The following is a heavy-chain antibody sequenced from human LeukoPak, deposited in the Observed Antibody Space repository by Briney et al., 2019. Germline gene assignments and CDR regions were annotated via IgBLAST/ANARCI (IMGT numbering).Heavy chain of an antibody. Sequence: PGGSLRLSCVASGFTFSSYVMSWVRQAPGKGLEWVSAISGSGGSAYYADSVKGRFTISRDNSKNTLYLQMNSLRAEDTAVYYCAKGASSWFDFDYWGQGTLVTVSS. CDR3: AKGASSWFDFDY. CDR1: GFTFSSYV. D-gene: IGHD6-13*01. V-gene: IGHV3-23*01. J-gene: IGHJ4*02. CDR2: ISGSGGSA.